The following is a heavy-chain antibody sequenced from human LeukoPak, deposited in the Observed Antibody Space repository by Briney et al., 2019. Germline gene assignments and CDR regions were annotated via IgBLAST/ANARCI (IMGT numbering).Heavy chain of an antibody. D-gene: IGHD7-27*01. CDR3: ARTLGYFDY. Sequence: ASVKVSCKASGGTFSSYAISWVRQAPGQGLEWMGGIIPIFGTAKYAQKFQGRITITADESTSTAYMDVRSLRSDDTAVYYCARTLGYFDYWGQGTLVTVSS. CDR2: IIPIFGTA. J-gene: IGHJ4*02. CDR1: GGTFSSYA. V-gene: IGHV1-69*01.